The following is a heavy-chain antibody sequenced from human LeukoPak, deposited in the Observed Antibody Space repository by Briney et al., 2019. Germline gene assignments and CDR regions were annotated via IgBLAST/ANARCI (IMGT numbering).Heavy chain of an antibody. CDR2: ISAYNGNT. V-gene: IGHV1-18*04. J-gene: IGHJ4*02. CDR1: GYTFTGYY. Sequence: ASVKVSCKASGYTFTGYYMHWVRQAPGQGLEWMGWISAYNGNTNYAQKFQGRVTMTTDTSTSTAYMELRSLRSDDTAVYYCARGARALHDLGYWGQGTLVTVSS. CDR3: ARGARALHDLGY.